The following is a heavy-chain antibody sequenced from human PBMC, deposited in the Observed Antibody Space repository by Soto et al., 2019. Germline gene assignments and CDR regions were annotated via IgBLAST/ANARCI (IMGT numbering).Heavy chain of an antibody. CDR3: AHKGGGDRILDY. D-gene: IGHD3-16*01. CDR2: IYWDDDK. Sequence: QITLKESGPTLVKPTQTLTLTCTFSGFSLSTRGVGVGWIRQPPGKALEWLAIIYWDDDKRYSPSLKSRLTITKDTSKNQVVLTITNMDPVDTATYYCAHKGGGDRILDYWGQGTLVTVSS. CDR1: GFSLSTRGVG. V-gene: IGHV2-5*02. J-gene: IGHJ4*02.